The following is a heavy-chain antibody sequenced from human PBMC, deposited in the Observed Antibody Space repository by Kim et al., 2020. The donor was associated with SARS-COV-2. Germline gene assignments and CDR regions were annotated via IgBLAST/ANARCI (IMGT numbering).Heavy chain of an antibody. CDR3: AKGRTPGTTDYAMDV. D-gene: IGHD1-1*01. J-gene: IGHJ6*02. V-gene: IGHV3-23*01. CDR1: GFILSGYA. Sequence: GGSLRLSCAASGFILSGYAMSWVRQAPGKGLEWVSTISGSGGNTYYADSAEGHFTISRDNSKNTLHLQIDSPRAEDTAVYYCAKGRTPGTTDYAMDVWGQGTTVTVSS. CDR2: ISGSGGNT.